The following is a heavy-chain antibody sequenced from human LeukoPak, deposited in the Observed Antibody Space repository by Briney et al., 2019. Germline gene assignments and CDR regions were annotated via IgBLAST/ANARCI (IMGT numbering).Heavy chain of an antibody. Sequence: GGSLRLSCAASGFTFSSYAMSWVRQAPGKGLEWVSSISSSSSYIYYADSVKGRFTISRDNAKNSLYLQMNSLSAEDTAVYYCARDRNTLDIVVVVAATPFMGYYGMDVWGQGTTVTVSS. J-gene: IGHJ6*02. CDR3: ARDRNTLDIVVVVAATPFMGYYGMDV. CDR2: ISSSSSYI. CDR1: GFTFSSYA. D-gene: IGHD2-15*01. V-gene: IGHV3-21*01.